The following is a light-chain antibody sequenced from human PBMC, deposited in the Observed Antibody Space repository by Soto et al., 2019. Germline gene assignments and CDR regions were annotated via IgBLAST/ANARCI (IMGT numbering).Light chain of an antibody. Sequence: QSVLTQPPSASGTPGQRVTISCSGSSSNIGSNYVYWYQQLPGTAPKLLIYRNNQRPSGVPDRFSGSKSGTSASLAISGLRIEDGGYYYRAGWDDSLGGVVFGGGTQVTVL. CDR3: AGWDDSLGGVV. V-gene: IGLV1-47*01. CDR2: RNN. J-gene: IGLJ2*01. CDR1: SSNIGSNY.